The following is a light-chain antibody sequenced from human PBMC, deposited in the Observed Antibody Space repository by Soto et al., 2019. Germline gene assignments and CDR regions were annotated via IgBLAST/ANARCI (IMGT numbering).Light chain of an antibody. J-gene: IGKJ1*01. CDR1: QSIRSN. V-gene: IGKV3-11*01. CDR2: DAS. CDR3: QQRDNWPWT. Sequence: EIVLTQSPATLSLSPGERATLSCRASQSIRSNLAWYQHKPGQAPRLLIYDASNRATGIPGRFSGSGSGTDCPLTISKLVPEDFAVYYCQQRDNWPWTFGQGAKVEIK.